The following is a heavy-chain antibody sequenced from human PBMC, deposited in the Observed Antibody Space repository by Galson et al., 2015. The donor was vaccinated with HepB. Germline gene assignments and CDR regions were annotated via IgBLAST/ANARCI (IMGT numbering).Heavy chain of an antibody. CDR1: GFSFTTSA. D-gene: IGHD6-13*01. CDR2: IAGRGTTI. J-gene: IGHJ4*02. Sequence: SLRLSCAGSGFSFTTSAMNWVRQGPGKGLEWVSGIAGRGTTIYYADSVKGRFTISRDNAKNSLYLQMNSLRAEDTAVYYCASNSSPDYWGQGTLVTVSS. V-gene: IGHV3-11*04. CDR3: ASNSSPDY.